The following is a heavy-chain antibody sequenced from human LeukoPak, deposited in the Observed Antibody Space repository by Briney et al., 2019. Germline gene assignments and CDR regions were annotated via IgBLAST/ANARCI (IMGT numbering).Heavy chain of an antibody. Sequence: PSETLSLTCAVSGYSISSGYYWGWIRQPPGRGLEWMGSIYHSGRTYYNPSLKSRVTISVDTSKNQFSLKLSSVTAADTAVYYCARVSDYYYDSSGYYQDYFDYWGQGTLVTVSS. D-gene: IGHD3-22*01. V-gene: IGHV4-38-2*01. CDR3: ARVSDYYYDSSGYYQDYFDY. CDR2: IYHSGRT. J-gene: IGHJ4*02. CDR1: GYSISSGYY.